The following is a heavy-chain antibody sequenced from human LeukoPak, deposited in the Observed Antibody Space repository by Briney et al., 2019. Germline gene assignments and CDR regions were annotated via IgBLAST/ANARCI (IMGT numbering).Heavy chain of an antibody. D-gene: IGHD3-22*01. CDR2: INHSGST. J-gene: IGHJ3*02. V-gene: IGHV4-34*01. CDR3: ARLSYDSSGKHIPENHDAFDI. Sequence: PSETLSLTCAVYGGSFSGYYRSWIRQPPGKGLEWIGEINHSGSTDYNPSLKSRVTISVDTSKNQFSLKLSSVTAADTAVYYCARLSYDSSGKHIPENHDAFDIWGQGTMVTVSS. CDR1: GGSFSGYY.